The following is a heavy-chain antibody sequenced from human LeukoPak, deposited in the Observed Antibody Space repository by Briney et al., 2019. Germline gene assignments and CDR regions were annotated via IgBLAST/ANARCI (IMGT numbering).Heavy chain of an antibody. Sequence: PGGSLGLSCAASGFTFSSYWMTWVRQAPGKGLEWVANIKEDGSQKYYVDSVKGRFTISRDNAKNSLYLQMNSLRAEDTAVYYCARGVAGIDYWGQGTLVTVSS. CDR1: GFTFSSYW. CDR2: IKEDGSQK. CDR3: ARGVAGIDY. J-gene: IGHJ4*02. V-gene: IGHV3-7*01. D-gene: IGHD6-19*01.